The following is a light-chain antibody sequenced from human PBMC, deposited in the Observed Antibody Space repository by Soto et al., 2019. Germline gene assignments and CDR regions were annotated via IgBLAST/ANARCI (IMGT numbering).Light chain of an antibody. CDR2: RND. CDR1: TSNIGSNF. Sequence: QSVLTQPPSASGTPGQRVTISCSGDTSNIGSNFVYWYQQLPGTAPKPLIYRNDQRPSGVPDRFSGSRPGTSASLAIDGLRSEDEAEYYCAAWDDSLSGVVFGGGTKLTVL. J-gene: IGLJ2*01. V-gene: IGLV1-47*01. CDR3: AAWDDSLSGVV.